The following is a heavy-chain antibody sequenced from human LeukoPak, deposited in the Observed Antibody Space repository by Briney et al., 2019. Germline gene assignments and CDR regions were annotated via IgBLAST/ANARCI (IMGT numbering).Heavy chain of an antibody. CDR2: IYHSGCT. J-gene: IGHJ5*02. CDR1: GYSISSGYY. D-gene: IGHD2-2*01. V-gene: IGHV4-38-2*02. Sequence: SETLSLTCTVSGYSISSGYYWGWIRQPPGKGLEWIGSIYHSGCTYYNPSLKSRVTISVDTSKNQFSLKLSSVTAADTAVYYCARDVSLYCSSTSCYPRGQFGPWGQGTLVTVSS. CDR3: ARDVSLYCSSTSCYPRGQFGP.